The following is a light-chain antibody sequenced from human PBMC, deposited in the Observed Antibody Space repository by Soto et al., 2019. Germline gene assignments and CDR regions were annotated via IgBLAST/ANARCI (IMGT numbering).Light chain of an antibody. V-gene: IGLV2-8*01. CDR1: SSDVGGYNY. CDR3: SSSAVGSNLI. CDR2: EVT. Sequence: QSVLTQPPSASGSPGQSVTISCTGTSSDVGGYNYVSWYQQHPGKVPKLMIYEVTKRPSGVPDRFSGSKSGNTASLTVSGLQAEDEADYYCSSSAVGSNLIFGGGTKLTVL. J-gene: IGLJ2*01.